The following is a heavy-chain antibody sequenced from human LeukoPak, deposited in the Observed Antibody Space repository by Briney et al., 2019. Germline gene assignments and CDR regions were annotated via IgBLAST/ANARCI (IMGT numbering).Heavy chain of an antibody. D-gene: IGHD4-23*01. CDR2: ISNSGSTI. CDR1: GFTFSGYY. Sequence: GGSLRLSCAASGFTFSGYYMSWIRQAPGKGLEWVSYISNSGSTIYYADSVKGRFTISRDNAKNSPYLQMNSLRAEDTAVYYCASLYGGTGYWGQGTLVTVSS. CDR3: ASLYGGTGY. V-gene: IGHV3-11*01. J-gene: IGHJ4*02.